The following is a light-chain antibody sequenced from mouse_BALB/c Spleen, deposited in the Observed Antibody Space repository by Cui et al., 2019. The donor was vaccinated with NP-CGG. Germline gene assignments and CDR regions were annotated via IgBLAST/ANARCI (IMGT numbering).Light chain of an antibody. CDR1: TGAVTTSNY. J-gene: IGLJ1*01. V-gene: IGLV1*01. Sequence: HAFVSQESVFTTSPGETVTLTCRSSTGAVTTSNYANWVQEKPDHLFTGLIGGTNNRVPGVPARFSGSLIGDKAALTITGAQTEDEAIYFCALWYSNHWVFGGGTKLTVL. CDR3: ALWYSNHWV. CDR2: GTN.